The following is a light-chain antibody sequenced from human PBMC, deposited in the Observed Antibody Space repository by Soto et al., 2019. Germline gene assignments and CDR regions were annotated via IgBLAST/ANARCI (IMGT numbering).Light chain of an antibody. V-gene: IGKV1-5*01. CDR2: DDS. J-gene: IGKJ1*01. CDR1: QSISSW. CDR3: QQYNSYST. Sequence: IQMTQSPSALYASVGDRVTITCRASQSISSWLAWYQQKPGKDPKLLIYDDSSLESGVPSRFRGSGSGTEFTLTISSLQPDDFATYYCQQYNSYSTLGKGTKLDIK.